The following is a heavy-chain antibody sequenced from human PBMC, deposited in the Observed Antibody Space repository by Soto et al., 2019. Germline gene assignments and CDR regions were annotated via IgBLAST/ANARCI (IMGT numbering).Heavy chain of an antibody. Sequence: PGGSLRLSCAASGFTFSSYAMHWVRQAPGKGLEWVAVISYDGSNKYYADSVKGRFTISRDNSKNTLYLQMNSLRAEDTAVYYCARDGPSLSKGTMVRGVYTGSNYYGMDVWGQGTTVTVSS. V-gene: IGHV3-30-3*01. CDR1: GFTFSSYA. CDR2: ISYDGSNK. D-gene: IGHD3-10*01. J-gene: IGHJ6*02. CDR3: ARDGPSLSKGTMVRGVYTGSNYYGMDV.